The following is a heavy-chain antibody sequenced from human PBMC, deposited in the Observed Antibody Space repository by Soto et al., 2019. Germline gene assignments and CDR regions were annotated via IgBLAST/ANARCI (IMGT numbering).Heavy chain of an antibody. J-gene: IGHJ6*02. D-gene: IGHD3-9*01. V-gene: IGHV3-23*01. CDR2: ISGSGGST. CDR1: GFTFSSYA. Sequence: EVQLLESGGGLVQPGGSLRLSCAASGFTFSSYAMSWVRQAPGKGLEWVSAISGSGGSTYYADSVKGRFTISRDNSKNALYLQMNSLRAEDTAVYYCAKNVWGITIFGGMDVWGQGTTVTVSS. CDR3: AKNVWGITIFGGMDV.